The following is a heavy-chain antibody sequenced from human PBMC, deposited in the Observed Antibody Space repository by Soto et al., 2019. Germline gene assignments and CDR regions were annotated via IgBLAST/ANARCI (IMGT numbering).Heavy chain of an antibody. CDR1: GGSISSYY. V-gene: IGHV4-59*08. CDR2: IYYSGST. Sequence: SETLSLTCTVSGGSISSYYLSWIRQPPGKGLEWIGYIYYSGSTNYNPSLKSRVTISVDTSKNQFSLKLSSVTAADTAVYYCARHGAAAGTVSVFDYWGQGTLVTVSS. D-gene: IGHD6-13*01. CDR3: ARHGAAAGTVSVFDY. J-gene: IGHJ4*02.